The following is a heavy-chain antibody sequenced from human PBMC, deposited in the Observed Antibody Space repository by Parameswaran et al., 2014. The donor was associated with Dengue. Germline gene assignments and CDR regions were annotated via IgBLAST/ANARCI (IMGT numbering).Heavy chain of an antibody. V-gene: IGHV3-30*03. D-gene: IGHD6-13*01. CDR3: ARKAYSSSWYYYYYYMDV. Sequence: QPPGKGLEWVAVISYDGSNKYYADSVKGRFTISRDNSKNTLYLQMNSLRAEDTAVYYCARKAYSSSWYYYYYYMDVWGKGTTVTVSS. CDR2: ISYDGSNK. J-gene: IGHJ6*03.